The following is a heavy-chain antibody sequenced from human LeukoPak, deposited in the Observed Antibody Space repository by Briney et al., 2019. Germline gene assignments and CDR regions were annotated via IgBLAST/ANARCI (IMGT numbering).Heavy chain of an antibody. V-gene: IGHV4-34*01. CDR2: INPSGTT. Sequence: SETLPLTCGVYGESFSSHYWNGVRQPPGKGLEWIGEINPSGTTVNNPSLKSRITMSVDTSKNQFSLNLSSVTAADTAVYYCARSYSSWKYFDYWGQGTLVSVSS. CDR1: GESFSSHY. J-gene: IGHJ4*02. D-gene: IGHD6-6*01. CDR3: ARSYSSWKYFDY.